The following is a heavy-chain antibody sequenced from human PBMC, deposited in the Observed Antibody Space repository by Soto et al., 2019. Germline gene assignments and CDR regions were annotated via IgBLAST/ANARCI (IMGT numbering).Heavy chain of an antibody. Sequence: SETLSLTCSVSGASIIGYYCSWILQPPWKGLEWIGNVYSSGSTNYNPSLKSRVTISVATSKNQCSLKLSSVTAADTAVYYCARHLASADSDSGSSFDYWGQGTLVTVSS. J-gene: IGHJ4*02. CDR2: VYSSGST. D-gene: IGHD3-10*01. V-gene: IGHV4-59*08. CDR1: GASIIGYY. CDR3: ARHLASADSDSGSSFDY.